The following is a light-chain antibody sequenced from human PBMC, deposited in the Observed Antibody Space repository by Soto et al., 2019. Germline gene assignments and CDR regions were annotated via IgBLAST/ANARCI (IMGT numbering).Light chain of an antibody. J-gene: IGLJ1*01. CDR1: NSDVGGYNS. Sequence: GTNSDVGGYNSVSWYQQHPGKTPKLMIYDVTNRPAGVASRFSGSKSGNTASLTISGLQADDEADYYCSSYTTSPAPSAVGTGTTVTVL. CDR3: SSYTTSPAPSA. CDR2: DVT. V-gene: IGLV2-14*04.